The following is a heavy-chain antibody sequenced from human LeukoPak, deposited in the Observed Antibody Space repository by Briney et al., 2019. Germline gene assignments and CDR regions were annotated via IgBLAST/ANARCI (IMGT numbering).Heavy chain of an antibody. V-gene: IGHV4-39*07. Sequence: SETLSLTCTVSGGSISSSSYYWGWIRQPPGKGLEWIGSIYYSGSTYYNPSLKSRVTISVDTSKNQFSLKLSSVAAADTAVYYCAREAAPAAFDIWGQGTMVTVSS. CDR2: IYYSGST. CDR1: GGSISSSSYY. D-gene: IGHD6-13*01. CDR3: AREAAPAAFDI. J-gene: IGHJ3*02.